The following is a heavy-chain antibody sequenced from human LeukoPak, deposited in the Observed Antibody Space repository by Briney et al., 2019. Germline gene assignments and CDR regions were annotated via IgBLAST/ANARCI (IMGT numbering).Heavy chain of an antibody. V-gene: IGHV1-18*01. CDR2: ISAYNGNT. CDR3: ARAVLVVPAAIFNWFDP. CDR1: GYSFTSYG. J-gene: IGHJ5*02. Sequence: GESLKISCKGSGYSFTSYGISWVRQAPGQGLEWMGWISAYNGNTNYAQKLQGRVTMTTDTSTSTAYMELRSLRSDDTAVYYCARAVLVVPAAIFNWFDPWGQGTLVTVSS. D-gene: IGHD2-2*01.